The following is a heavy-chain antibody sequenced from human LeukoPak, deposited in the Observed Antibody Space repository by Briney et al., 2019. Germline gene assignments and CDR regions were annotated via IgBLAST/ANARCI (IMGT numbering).Heavy chain of an antibody. Sequence: ASVKVSCKASGYTFTSYAIHWVRQAPGQGLEWMGWITPSGGTNYPQKFQGRVAITWDTSITTAYMDLSRLTSDDTAVYYCARGSFGYSSGWYVLGYWGQGTLVTVSS. V-gene: IGHV1-2*02. CDR2: ITPSGGT. D-gene: IGHD6-19*01. CDR3: ARGSFGYSSGWYVLGY. J-gene: IGHJ4*02. CDR1: GYTFTSYA.